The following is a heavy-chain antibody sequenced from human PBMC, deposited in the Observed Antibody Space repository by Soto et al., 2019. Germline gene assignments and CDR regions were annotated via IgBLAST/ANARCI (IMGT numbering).Heavy chain of an antibody. Sequence: QVQLVQSGAEVKKPGSSVKVSCKASGGTFSSYAISWVRQAPGQGLEWMGGIIPIFGTANYAQKFQGRVTITADESTSTAYMELSSLRSEDTAVYYCARAREDKDRLWPPKNYNGMDVWGQGTTVTVSS. CDR3: ARAREDKDRLWPPKNYNGMDV. V-gene: IGHV1-69*01. CDR1: GGTFSSYA. D-gene: IGHD5-18*01. CDR2: IIPIFGTA. J-gene: IGHJ6*02.